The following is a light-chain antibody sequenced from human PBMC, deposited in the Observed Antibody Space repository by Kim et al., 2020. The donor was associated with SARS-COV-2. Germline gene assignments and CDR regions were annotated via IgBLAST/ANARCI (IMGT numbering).Light chain of an antibody. CDR2: GAS. CDR1: QSVSSSY. Sequence: EIVLTQSPGTLSLSPGERATLSCRASQSVSSSYLAWYQQKPGQAPRLLIYGASSRATGIPDSFSGSGSGTDFTLTIRRLEPEDFAVYYCQQYGSSPLTFGGGTKVDIK. V-gene: IGKV3-20*01. J-gene: IGKJ4*01. CDR3: QQYGSSPLT.